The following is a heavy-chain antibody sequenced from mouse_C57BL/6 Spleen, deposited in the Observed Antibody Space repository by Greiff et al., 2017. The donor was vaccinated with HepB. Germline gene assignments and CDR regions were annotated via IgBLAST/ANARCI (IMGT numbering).Heavy chain of an antibody. CDR1: GFTFSDYY. CDR2: INYDGSST. Sequence: EVQVVESEGGLVQPGSSMKLSCTASGFTFSDYYMAWVRQVPEKGLEWVANINYDGSSTYYLDSLKSRFIISRDNAKNILYLQMSSLKSEDTATYYCARDHSSYGYFDVWGTGTTVTVSS. V-gene: IGHV5-16*01. J-gene: IGHJ1*03. CDR3: ARDHSSYGYFDV. D-gene: IGHD1-1*01.